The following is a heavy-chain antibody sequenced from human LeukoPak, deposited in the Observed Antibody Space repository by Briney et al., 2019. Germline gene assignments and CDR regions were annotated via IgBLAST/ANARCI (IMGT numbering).Heavy chain of an antibody. J-gene: IGHJ4*02. V-gene: IGHV3-7*01. CDR2: IKHDGSEK. CDR3: ATDRGWRTSGYYLYYFEY. Sequence: PGGSLRLSCAASGFAFSSYNMSWVRQAPGKGLEWVASIKHDGSEKYYVDSVRGRFTISRDNTMNSLYLQMSSLRAEDTAVYYCATDRGWRTSGYYLYYFEYWGQGTLVTYSS. D-gene: IGHD3-3*01. CDR1: GFAFSSYN.